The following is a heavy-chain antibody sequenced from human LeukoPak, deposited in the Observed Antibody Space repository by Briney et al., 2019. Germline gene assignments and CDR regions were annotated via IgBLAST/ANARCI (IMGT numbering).Heavy chain of an antibody. J-gene: IGHJ6*02. D-gene: IGHD5-12*01. CDR1: EYTFSDYY. Sequence: ASVKVSCKASEYTFSDYYIHWVRQAPGQGLEWMGWISAYNGNTNYAQKLQGRVTMTTDTSTSTAYMELRSLRSDDTAVYYCARGWLRSFWAMDVWGQGTTVTVSS. CDR3: ARGWLRSFWAMDV. CDR2: ISAYNGNT. V-gene: IGHV1-18*04.